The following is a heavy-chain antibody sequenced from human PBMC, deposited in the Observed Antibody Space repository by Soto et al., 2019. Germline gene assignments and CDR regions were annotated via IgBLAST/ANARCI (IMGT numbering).Heavy chain of an antibody. CDR3: ARDRTFRENNHNYMDV. Sequence: ESGGGVVQPGGSLRLSCAASDFTFSRHGMHWVRQAPGKGLQWVGVIWSDGSNERYADSVKGRFTISRDNSKNTLYLQMNSLRAEDTAVYYCARDRTFRENNHNYMDVWGTGITVTVSS. CDR1: DFTFSRHG. J-gene: IGHJ6*03. CDR2: IWSDGSNE. D-gene: IGHD1-1*01. V-gene: IGHV3-33*01.